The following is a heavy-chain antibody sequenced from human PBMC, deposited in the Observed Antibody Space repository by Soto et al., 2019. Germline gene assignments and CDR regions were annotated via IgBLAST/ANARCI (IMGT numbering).Heavy chain of an antibody. CDR3: ARGRKYYDFWSGYSHPRYYFNY. D-gene: IGHD3-3*01. CDR2: INHSGRT. Sequence: TLSPTCAVYGGSFSGYCWSWIRQPPGKGLEWIGEINHSGRTNYNPSLKSRVTISVDTSKSQFSLKLSSVTAADTAVYYCARGRKYYDFWSGYSHPRYYFNYWGQGTLVTVSS. V-gene: IGHV4-34*01. CDR1: GGSFSGYC. J-gene: IGHJ4*02.